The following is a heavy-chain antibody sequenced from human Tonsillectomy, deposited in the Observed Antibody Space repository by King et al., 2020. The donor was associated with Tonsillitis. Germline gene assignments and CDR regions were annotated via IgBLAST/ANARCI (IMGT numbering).Heavy chain of an antibody. J-gene: IGHJ4*02. CDR3: ANTAGGYSGYDRFDY. CDR1: GVTFSSYA. D-gene: IGHD5-12*01. Sequence: VQLVEAGGGLVQPGGSLRLSCAASGVTFSSYAMGWVRQAPGRGGEGGSGMRSSGGCTHIADSVKGRFTLSRDNSKKTLYRQMNSLRAEEPAVYYCANTAGGYSGYDRFDYWGQGSLVTVSS. CDR2: MRSSGGCT. V-gene: IGHV3-23*04.